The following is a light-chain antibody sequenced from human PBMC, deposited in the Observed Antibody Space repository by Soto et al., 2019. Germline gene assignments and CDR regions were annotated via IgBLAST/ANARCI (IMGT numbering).Light chain of an antibody. CDR3: SSSTSSNTLV. Sequence: QSALTQPASVSASPGQSITISCTGGKNDIGSSDYVSWYQQHPGKAPKLIIYGVSNRPSGTSDRFSGPKSGNTASLTISGLQADDEADYYCSSSTSSNTLVFGGGTKLTVL. V-gene: IGLV2-14*01. CDR1: KNDIGSSDY. J-gene: IGLJ3*02. CDR2: GVS.